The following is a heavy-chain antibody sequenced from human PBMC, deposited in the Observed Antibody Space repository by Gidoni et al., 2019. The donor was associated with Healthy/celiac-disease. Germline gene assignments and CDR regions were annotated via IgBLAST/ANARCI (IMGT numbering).Heavy chain of an antibody. CDR2: IIPSLGIA. J-gene: IGHJ6*02. CDR3: ARGAIVGATRRNYGRDV. D-gene: IGHD1-26*01. Sequence: QVQLVQSGAEVKKPGSSVKVSCKASGGTFSSYTISWVRQAPGQGLEWMGRIIPSLGIANYAQKCQGRVTMTADKSTSTADMELSSLRSEDTAVYYWARGAIVGATRRNYGRDVWGQGTTVTVAS. CDR1: GGTFSSYT. V-gene: IGHV1-69*02.